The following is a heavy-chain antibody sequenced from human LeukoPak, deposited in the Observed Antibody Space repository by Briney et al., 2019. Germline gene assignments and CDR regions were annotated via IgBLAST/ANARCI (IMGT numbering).Heavy chain of an antibody. CDR1: GGSISSHY. Sequence: SETLSLTCTVSGGSISSHYWSWIRQPPGKGLEWIGYIYYSGSTNYNPSLKSRVTISVDTSKNQFSLKLSSVTAADTAVYCCAREVTYYYDSSGYSYFDYWGQGTLVTVSS. D-gene: IGHD3-22*01. CDR2: IYYSGST. V-gene: IGHV4-59*11. CDR3: AREVTYYYDSSGYSYFDY. J-gene: IGHJ4*02.